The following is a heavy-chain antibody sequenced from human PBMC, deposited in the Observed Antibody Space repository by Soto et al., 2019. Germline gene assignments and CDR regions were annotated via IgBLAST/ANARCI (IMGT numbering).Heavy chain of an antibody. Sequence: SETLSLTCTVSGGSISSYYWSWIRQPPGKGLEWIGYIYYSGSTNYNPSLKSRVTISVDTSKNQFSLKLSSVTAADTAVYYCARDHSTAMATYYFDYCGQGTLVTVSS. J-gene: IGHJ4*02. CDR2: IYYSGST. CDR3: ARDHSTAMATYYFDY. D-gene: IGHD5-18*01. V-gene: IGHV4-59*01. CDR1: GGSISSYY.